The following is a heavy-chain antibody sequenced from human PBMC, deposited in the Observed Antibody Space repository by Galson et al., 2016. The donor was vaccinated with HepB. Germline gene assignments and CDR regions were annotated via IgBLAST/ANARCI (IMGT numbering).Heavy chain of an antibody. CDR2: VWSDGIQK. V-gene: IGHV3-33*01. CDR1: GFTFSRSD. Sequence: SLRLSCAVSGFTFSRSDMHWVRQARGKGLDWVAVVWSDGIQKYFADSVKGRFTISRDNSKNTVYLQMNSLRAEDTAVYYCARGQGYCSGGTCHGIDYWGQGTVVTVSS. J-gene: IGHJ4*02. D-gene: IGHD2-15*01. CDR3: ARGQGYCSGGTCHGIDY.